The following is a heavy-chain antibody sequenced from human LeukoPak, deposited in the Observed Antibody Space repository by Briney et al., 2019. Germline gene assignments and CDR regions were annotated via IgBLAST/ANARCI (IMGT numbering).Heavy chain of an antibody. CDR3: ASQKTTSRSDP. CDR2: IYYGGNT. J-gene: IGHJ5*02. CDR1: GGSISSSSYY. V-gene: IGHV4-39*01. Sequence: SETLSLTCTVSGGSISSSSYYWGWIRQPPGKGLEWIGSIYYGGNTYYNPSLKSRVTISVDTSKNQFSLKLSSVTAADTAVYYCASQKTTSRSDPWGQGTLVTVSS. D-gene: IGHD1-7*01.